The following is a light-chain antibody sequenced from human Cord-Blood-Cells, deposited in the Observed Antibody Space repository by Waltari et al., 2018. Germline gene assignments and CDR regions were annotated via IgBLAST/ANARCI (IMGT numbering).Light chain of an antibody. J-gene: IGLJ3*02. CDR2: DVS. Sequence: QSALTQPASVSGSPGQSITISCTGTSSDVGGYNYVSWYQHHPGKAPKLMVYDVSKRPAGVSNRFSGSESGNTASLTISGLQAEDEADYYCSSYTSSSTWVFGGGTKLTVL. V-gene: IGLV2-14*03. CDR1: SSDVGGYNY. CDR3: SSYTSSSTWV.